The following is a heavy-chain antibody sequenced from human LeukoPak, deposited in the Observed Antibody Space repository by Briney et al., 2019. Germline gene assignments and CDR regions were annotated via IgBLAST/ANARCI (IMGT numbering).Heavy chain of an antibody. V-gene: IGHV4-39*07. D-gene: IGHD3-10*01. CDR2: IYYSGST. CDR1: GASISSISYY. J-gene: IGHJ3*02. Sequence: SETLSLTCTVSGASISSISYYWGWIRQPPGKGLKWIGNIYYSGSTYYNPSLKSRVTISIDTSKNQFSLGLSSVTAADTAVYYCARVRGRDAFDIWGQGTLVTVSS. CDR3: ARVRGRDAFDI.